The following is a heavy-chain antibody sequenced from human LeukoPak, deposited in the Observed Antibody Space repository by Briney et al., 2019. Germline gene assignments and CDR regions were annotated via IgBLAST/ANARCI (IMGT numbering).Heavy chain of an antibody. J-gene: IGHJ6*03. D-gene: IGHD2/OR15-2a*01. CDR3: AKDRRGLSTSYYMDV. V-gene: IGHV3-30*18. CDR2: ISYDGSNK. Sequence: PGGSLRLSCAASGFTFSSYGMHWVRQAPGKGLEWVAVISYDGSNKYYADSVKGRFTISRDNSKNTLYLQMNSLRAEDTGVYYCAKDRRGLSTSYYMDVWGKGTTVTVSS. CDR1: GFTFSSYG.